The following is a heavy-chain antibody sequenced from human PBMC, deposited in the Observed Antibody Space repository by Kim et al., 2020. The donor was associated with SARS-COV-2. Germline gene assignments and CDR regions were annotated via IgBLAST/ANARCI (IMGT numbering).Heavy chain of an antibody. Sequence: SETLSLTCTVSGGSISSSSYYWGWIRQPPGKGLEWIGSIYYSGSTYYNPSLKSRVTISVDTSKNQFSLKLSSVTAADTAVYYCARPRRSGAVAGWYFDLWGRGTLVTVSS. V-gene: IGHV4-39*01. J-gene: IGHJ2*01. CDR2: IYYSGST. D-gene: IGHD6-19*01. CDR3: ARPRRSGAVAGWYFDL. CDR1: GGSISSSSYY.